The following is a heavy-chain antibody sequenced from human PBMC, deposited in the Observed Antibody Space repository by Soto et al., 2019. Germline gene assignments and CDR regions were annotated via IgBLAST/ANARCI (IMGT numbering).Heavy chain of an antibody. CDR2: IKSKTDGGTT. V-gene: IGHV3-15*01. Sequence: GGSLRLSCAASGFTFSSYSMNWVRQAPGKGLEWVGRIKSKTDGGTTDYAAPVKGRFTISRDDSKNTLYLQMNSLKTEDTAVYYCTIDPTVTTSFYYYYYGMDVWGQGTTVTVSS. J-gene: IGHJ6*02. CDR3: TIDPTVTTSFYYYYYGMDV. CDR1: GFTFSSYS. D-gene: IGHD4-17*01.